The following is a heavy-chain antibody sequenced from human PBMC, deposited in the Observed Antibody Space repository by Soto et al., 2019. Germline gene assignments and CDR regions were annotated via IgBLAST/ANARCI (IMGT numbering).Heavy chain of an antibody. CDR1: GGTFSSYA. V-gene: IGHV1-69*06. J-gene: IGHJ4*02. Sequence: SVKVSCKASGGTFSSYAISWVRQAPGQGLEWMGGIIPIFGTANYAQKFQGRVTITADKSTSTAYMELSSLRSEDTAVYYCARFGHGQDNILTGYDDYWGQGTLVTVSS. CDR3: ARFGHGQDNILTGYDDY. D-gene: IGHD3-9*01. CDR2: IIPIFGTA.